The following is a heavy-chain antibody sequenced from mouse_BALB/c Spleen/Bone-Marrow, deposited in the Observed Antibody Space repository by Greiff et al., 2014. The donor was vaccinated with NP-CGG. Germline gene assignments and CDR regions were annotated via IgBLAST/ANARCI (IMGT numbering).Heavy chain of an antibody. CDR2: INPSSGYT. D-gene: IGHD2-10*02. Sequence: QVTLKESAAELARPGASVKMSCKASGYTFTSYTMHWVKQRPGQGLEWIGYINPSSGYTEYIQKFKDKTTLTADKSSSSAYMQLSSLTSEDSAVYYCAGSYGNYLYFDYWGRGTALTVSS. CDR3: AGSYGNYLYFDY. J-gene: IGHJ2*01. CDR1: GYTFTSYT. V-gene: IGHV1-4*02.